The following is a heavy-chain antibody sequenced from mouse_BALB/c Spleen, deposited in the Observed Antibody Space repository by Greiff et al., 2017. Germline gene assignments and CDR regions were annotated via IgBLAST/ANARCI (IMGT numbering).Heavy chain of an antibody. D-gene: IGHD2-1*01. CDR3: AREGRIYYGNYAYYFDY. J-gene: IGHJ2*01. CDR2: INPNNGGT. CDR1: GYTFTDYN. V-gene: IGHV1-18*01. Sequence: EVKLQQSGPELVKPGASVKIPCKASGYTFTDYNMYWVKQSHGKSLEWIGDINPNNGGTIYNQKFKGKATLTVDKSSSTAYMELRSLTSEDTAVYYCAREGRIYYGNYAYYFDYWGQGTTLTVSS.